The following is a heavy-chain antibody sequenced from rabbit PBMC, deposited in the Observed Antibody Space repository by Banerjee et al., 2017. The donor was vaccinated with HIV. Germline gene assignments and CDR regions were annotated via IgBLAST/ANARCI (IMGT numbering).Heavy chain of an antibody. Sequence: QQQLDESGGDLVKPEGSLTLTCTPSGFSFSSSYYMCWVRQAPGKGLEWIGCIYTGSSGGTYYASWAKGRFTISKTSSTTVTLQMTSLTAADTATYFCARDLAGVVGWNLNLWGPGTLVTVS. CDR1: GFSFSSSYY. CDR3: ARDLAGVVGWNLNL. V-gene: IGHV1S45*01. CDR2: IYTGSSGGT. J-gene: IGHJ4*01. D-gene: IGHD4-1*01.